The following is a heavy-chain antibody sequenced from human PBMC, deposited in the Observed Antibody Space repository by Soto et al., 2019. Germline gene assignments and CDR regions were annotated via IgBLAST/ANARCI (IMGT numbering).Heavy chain of an antibody. J-gene: IGHJ4*02. Sequence: GGSLRLSCAASGFSFSDYEMNWVRQAPGKGLEWVSYSSRSGSTIEYADSVKGRFTISRDYAKTSLYLQMNSLRVEDTAVYYCAIGYYSNKFDYWGQGTLVTVSS. CDR3: AIGYYSNKFDY. D-gene: IGHD3-22*01. V-gene: IGHV3-48*03. CDR2: SSRSGSTI. CDR1: GFSFSDYE.